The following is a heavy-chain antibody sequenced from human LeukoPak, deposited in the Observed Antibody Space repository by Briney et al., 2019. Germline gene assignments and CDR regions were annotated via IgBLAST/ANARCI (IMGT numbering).Heavy chain of an antibody. D-gene: IGHD3-22*01. V-gene: IGHV3-53*01. CDR2: IYSGGST. Sequence: PRGSLRLSCAASGFTVSSNYMSWVRQAPGKGLEWVSVIYSGGSTYYADSVKGRFTISRDNSKNTLYLQMNSLRAEDTAVYYCAREGDSSGYYYWGQGTLVTVSS. CDR1: GFTVSSNY. CDR3: AREGDSSGYYY. J-gene: IGHJ4*02.